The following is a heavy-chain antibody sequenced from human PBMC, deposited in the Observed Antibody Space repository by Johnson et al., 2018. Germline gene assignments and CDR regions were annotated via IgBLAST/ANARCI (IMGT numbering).Heavy chain of an antibody. CDR1: GFTFSSYA. J-gene: IGHJ1*01. CDR3: ARAQGGDDLAEYFQH. CDR2: ISDDGSNK. D-gene: IGHD3-10*01. V-gene: IGHV3-30-3*01. Sequence: QVQLVESGGRVVQPGRSLRLSCSASGFTFSSYAMHWVRQAPGKGLEWVAVISDDGSNKFYAESVKGRLTISRDNSKYTVYLQRHSLKAEDTAGFYCARAQGGDDLAEYFQHWGQGTLVTVSS.